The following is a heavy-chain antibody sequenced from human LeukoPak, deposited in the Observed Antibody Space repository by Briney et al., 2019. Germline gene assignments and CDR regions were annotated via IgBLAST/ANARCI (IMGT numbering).Heavy chain of an antibody. CDR1: GFTFSSYG. J-gene: IGHJ4*02. D-gene: IGHD2-2*01. Sequence: GGSLRLSCAASGFTFSSYGMHWVRQAPGKGLEWVAVIRYDGSNKYYADSVKGRFTISRDNSKNTLYLQMNSLRAEDTAVYYCAREGARSPAYFDYWGQGTLVTVSS. V-gene: IGHV3-33*08. CDR3: AREGARSPAYFDY. CDR2: IRYDGSNK.